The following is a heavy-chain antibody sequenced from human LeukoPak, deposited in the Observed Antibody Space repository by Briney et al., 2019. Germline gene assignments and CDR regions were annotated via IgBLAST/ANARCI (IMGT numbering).Heavy chain of an antibody. D-gene: IGHD3-22*01. CDR3: AKLQDIYYDSSGYSNWFDP. J-gene: IGHJ5*02. CDR1: GFTFSAYG. CDR2: VSGADGTT. V-gene: IGHV3-23*01. Sequence: QAGGSLRLSCAASGFTFSAYGMSWVRQSPRKGLEWVSGVSGADGTTYYADSVKGRFTISRDNSKSTLYLQMNNLRAEDTAVYYCAKLQDIYYDSSGYSNWFDPWGQGTLVTVSS.